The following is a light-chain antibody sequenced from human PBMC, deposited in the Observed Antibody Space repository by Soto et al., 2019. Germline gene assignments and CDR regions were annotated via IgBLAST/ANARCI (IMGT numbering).Light chain of an antibody. V-gene: IGLV1-47*01. CDR3: AAGYDSLSGEVV. CDR2: RNN. Sequence: QSVLPQPPSASGTPGQRVTISCSGSSSNIGSNYVNWYQQLPGTAHKLLIYRNNQRPSGVPDRFSGSKSVTSASLAISWLRSEDEADYYCAAGYDSLSGEVVFGGGTKLTVL. CDR1: SSNIGSNY. J-gene: IGLJ2*01.